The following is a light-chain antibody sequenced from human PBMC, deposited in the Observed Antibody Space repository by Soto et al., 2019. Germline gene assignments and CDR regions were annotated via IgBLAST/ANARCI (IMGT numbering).Light chain of an antibody. Sequence: QSVLTQPPSVSGGPGQRVTSSCTGSSSNIGAGYDVNWYQQLPETAPKLLIFGDSNRPSGVPDRFSGSKSGTSASLVITGLQADDEADYYCQSNDNGLSGSDVFGTGTKVTVL. CDR1: SSNIGAGYD. V-gene: IGLV1-40*01. J-gene: IGLJ1*01. CDR3: QSNDNGLSGSDV. CDR2: GDS.